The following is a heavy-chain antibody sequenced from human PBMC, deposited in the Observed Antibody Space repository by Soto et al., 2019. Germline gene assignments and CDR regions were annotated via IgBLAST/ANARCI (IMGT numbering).Heavy chain of an antibody. Sequence: QVQLVESGGGVVQPGRSPRLSCAASGFTFSSYAMHWVRQAPGKGLEWVAVISYDGSNKYYADSVKGRFTISRDNSKNTLYLQMNSLRAEDTAVYYCARDHSSSGIYYFDYWGQGTLVTVSS. J-gene: IGHJ4*02. V-gene: IGHV3-30-3*01. CDR3: ARDHSSSGIYYFDY. CDR1: GFTFSSYA. D-gene: IGHD6-6*01. CDR2: ISYDGSNK.